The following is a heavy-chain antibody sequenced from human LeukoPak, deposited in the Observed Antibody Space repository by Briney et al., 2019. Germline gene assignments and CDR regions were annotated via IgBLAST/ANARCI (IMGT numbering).Heavy chain of an antibody. CDR3: ARARYCISTSCYTPFDY. CDR1: GFTFSSYA. CDR2: ISGSGGST. Sequence: PGGSLRLSCAPSGFTFSSYAMSWVRQAPGKGLEWVSAISGSGGSTYYADSVEGRFTISRDNFKNTLYLQMNSLRAEDTTVYYCARARYCISTSCYTPFDYWGQGTLVTVSS. D-gene: IGHD2-2*02. V-gene: IGHV3-23*01. J-gene: IGHJ4*02.